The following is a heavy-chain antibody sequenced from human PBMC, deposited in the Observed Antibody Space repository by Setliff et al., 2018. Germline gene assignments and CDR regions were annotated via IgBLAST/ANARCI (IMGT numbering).Heavy chain of an antibody. Sequence: SCKVSGYTLTELSMHWVRQAPGKGLEWVAVISYDGSNKYYADSVKGRFTISRDNSKNTLFLQMNSLRAEDTAVYYCAKDSRYCSGGSCSEPDAFDIWGQGTMVTVSS. D-gene: IGHD2-15*01. CDR2: ISYDGSNK. V-gene: IGHV3-30*18. CDR3: AKDSRYCSGGSCSEPDAFDI. J-gene: IGHJ3*02. CDR1: GYTLTELS.